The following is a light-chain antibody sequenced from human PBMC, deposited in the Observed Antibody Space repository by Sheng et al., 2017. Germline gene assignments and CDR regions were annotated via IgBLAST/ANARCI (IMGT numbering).Light chain of an antibody. J-gene: IGKJ2*01. V-gene: IGKV3-20*01. CDR2: GVS. CDR3: QQYGSSPYT. CDR1: QSVSSNY. Sequence: EIVMTQSPGTLSLSPGERATLSCRASQSVSSNYLAWYQQKPGQAPRLLLYGVSSRATGIPDRFSGSGSGTDFTLTINRLEPEDFAVYYCQQYGSSPYTFGQGTKLEIK.